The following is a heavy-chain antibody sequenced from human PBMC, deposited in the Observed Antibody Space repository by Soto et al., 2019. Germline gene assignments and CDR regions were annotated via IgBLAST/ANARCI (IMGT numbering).Heavy chain of an antibody. J-gene: IGHJ4*01. CDR1: GFTFDDYA. CDR3: AKDATIKLVRPTHFDY. D-gene: IGHD1-26*01. Sequence: PGGSLRLSCAASGFTFDDYAMHWVRQAPGKGLEWVSGISWNSVSIDYADSVKGRFTISRDNAKNSLYLQMNSLRAEDTALYYCAKDATIKLVRPTHFDYWGHGTLVTVSS. CDR2: ISWNSVSI. V-gene: IGHV3-9*01.